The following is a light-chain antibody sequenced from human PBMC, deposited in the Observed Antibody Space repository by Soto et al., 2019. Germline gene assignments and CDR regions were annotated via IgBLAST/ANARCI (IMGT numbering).Light chain of an antibody. CDR2: GAS. CDR1: QSVNSR. V-gene: IGKV3-20*01. CDR3: QQYFTSQLP. Sequence: EVVVAHSPCTLALSPGEMATLSFRASQSVNSRLAWYQHKPGQAPRLLISGASNRASGIPARFSAWGSGTDFTLTISRVDPADFAFYYCQQYFTSQLPFGSGTRLEIK. J-gene: IGKJ5*01.